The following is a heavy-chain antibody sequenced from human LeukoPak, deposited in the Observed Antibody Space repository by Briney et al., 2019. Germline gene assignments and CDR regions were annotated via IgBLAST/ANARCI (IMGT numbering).Heavy chain of an antibody. J-gene: IGHJ4*02. D-gene: IGHD2-2*01. CDR1: GGTFSTYP. V-gene: IGHV1-69*13. CDR3: ARGRLGYCRTTSCYTFDH. CDR2: IIPIFDTT. Sequence: ASVKVSCKGSGGTFSTYPTSWVRHAPGRGLEWMGGIIPIFDTTNYAQKFQDRATINADESTSTVYMELRSLRSEDTAIYYCARGRLGYCRTTSCYTFDHWGQGTLVTVSS.